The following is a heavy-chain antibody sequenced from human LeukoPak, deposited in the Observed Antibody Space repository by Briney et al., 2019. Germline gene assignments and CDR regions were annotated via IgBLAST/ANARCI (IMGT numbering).Heavy chain of an antibody. D-gene: IGHD4-17*01. CDR3: ARRVESTTASNWFDP. Sequence: ASVKVSCKASGYTFTGYYMHWVRQAPGQGLESMGWINPNSGGTNYAQKFQGRVTMTRDTSISTAYMELSRLRSDDTAVYYCARRVESTTASNWFDPWGQGTLVTVSS. CDR1: GYTFTGYY. J-gene: IGHJ5*02. V-gene: IGHV1-2*02. CDR2: INPNSGGT.